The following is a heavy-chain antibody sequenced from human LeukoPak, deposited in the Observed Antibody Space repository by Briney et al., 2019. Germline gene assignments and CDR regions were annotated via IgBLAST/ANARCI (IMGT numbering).Heavy chain of an antibody. CDR1: GFTFSSYG. CDR2: ISYDGSNK. J-gene: IGHJ6*02. V-gene: IGHV3-30*18. Sequence: GGSLRLSCAASGFTFSSYGMHWVRQAPGKGLEWVAVISYDGSNKYNADSVKGRFTISRDNSKNTLHLQMNSLRAEDTAVYCCAKEGYYYDSSGYNYYYGMDVWGQGTTVTVSS. D-gene: IGHD3-22*01. CDR3: AKEGYYYDSSGYNYYYGMDV.